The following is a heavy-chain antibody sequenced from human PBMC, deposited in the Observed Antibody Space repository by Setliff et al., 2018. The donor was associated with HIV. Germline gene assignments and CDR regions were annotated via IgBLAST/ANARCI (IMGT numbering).Heavy chain of an antibody. Sequence: PSETLSLTCSVSGDSISSSSYYWGWIRQPPGKGLEWIGSIYYSGSTYYNPSLNSRVTISVDASKNQFSLKLSSVTAAGTAVYYCASLPPLYDSSGYYFDYRGQGTLVTVSS. V-gene: IGHV4-39*01. D-gene: IGHD3-22*01. CDR3: ASLPPLYDSSGYYFDY. CDR2: IYYSGST. CDR1: GDSISSSSYY. J-gene: IGHJ4*02.